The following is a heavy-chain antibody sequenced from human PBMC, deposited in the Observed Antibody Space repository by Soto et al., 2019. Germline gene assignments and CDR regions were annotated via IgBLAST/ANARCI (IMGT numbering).Heavy chain of an antibody. J-gene: IGHJ4*02. Sequence: GASVKVSCKASGATLGSYAISWVQQAPGQGLEWMGGIIPIFGTANYAQKFQGRVTITADESTSTAYMELSSLRSEDTAVYYCARDLQSYDSSGYSFDYWGQGTLVTVSS. D-gene: IGHD3-22*01. CDR3: ARDLQSYDSSGYSFDY. CDR1: GATLGSYA. V-gene: IGHV1-69*13. CDR2: IIPIFGTA.